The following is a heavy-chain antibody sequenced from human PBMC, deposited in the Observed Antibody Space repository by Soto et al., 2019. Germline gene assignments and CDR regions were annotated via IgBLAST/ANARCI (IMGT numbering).Heavy chain of an antibody. CDR3: ARGIEGWYQGRYYYGMDL. J-gene: IGHJ6*02. V-gene: IGHV4-61*03. D-gene: IGHD6-19*01. CDR2: IYYSGST. CDR1: GGSVSSGSYY. Sequence: QVQLQESGPGLVKPSETLSLTCTVSGGSVSSGSYYWSWIRQPPGKGLEWIGYIYYSGSTNYNPSLPRRPTPSVDTSKNHLSLKLSSVPAADTAVYYCARGIEGWYQGRYYYGMDLWGPATTVTVS.